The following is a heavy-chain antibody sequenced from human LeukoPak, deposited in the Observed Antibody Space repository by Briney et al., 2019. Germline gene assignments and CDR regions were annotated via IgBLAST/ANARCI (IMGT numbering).Heavy chain of an antibody. CDR3: ARDRIAAAGTVDY. CDR2: ISSSSSYI. V-gene: IGHV3-21*01. CDR1: GFTFSSYR. J-gene: IGHJ4*02. Sequence: GGSLRLSCAASGFTFSSYRMNWVRQAPGKGLEWVSSISSSSSYIYYADSVKGRFTISRDNAKNSLYLQMNSLRAEGTAVYYCARDRIAAAGTVDYWGQGTLVTVSS. D-gene: IGHD6-13*01.